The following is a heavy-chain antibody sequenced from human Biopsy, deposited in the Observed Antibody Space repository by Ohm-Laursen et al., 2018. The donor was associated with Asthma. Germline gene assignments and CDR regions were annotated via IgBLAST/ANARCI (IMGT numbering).Heavy chain of an antibody. CDR1: GTHFGSYN. CDR3: SRDTLGYYFDI. CDR2: ITFDGSTQ. V-gene: IGHV3-30-3*01. J-gene: IGHJ4*02. Sequence: RSLRLSCSASGTHFGSYNMHWARQAAGKGLEWVAGITFDGSTQHYGDSVKGRFTISRDNSKNMLFLQMNSLRAEDTAVYYCSRDTLGYYFDIWGQGTQVTVSS. D-gene: IGHD6-13*01.